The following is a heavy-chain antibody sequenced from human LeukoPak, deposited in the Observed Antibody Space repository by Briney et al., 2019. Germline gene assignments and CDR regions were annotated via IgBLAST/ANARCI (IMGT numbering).Heavy chain of an antibody. CDR1: GGSISNNY. CDR2: VYSTGST. J-gene: IGHJ6*03. V-gene: IGHV4-59*12. Sequence: PSETLSLTCNVSGGSISNNYWTWIRQPPGKGLEWIGYVYSTGSTNYNPSLKSRVTISVDTSKNQFSLKLSSVTAADTAVYYCARDSPSGTQSPNYYYYMDVWGKGTTVTVSS. CDR3: ARDSPSGTQSPNYYYYMDV. D-gene: IGHD3-10*01.